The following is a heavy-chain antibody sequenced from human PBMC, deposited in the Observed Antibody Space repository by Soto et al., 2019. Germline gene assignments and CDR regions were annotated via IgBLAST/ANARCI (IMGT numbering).Heavy chain of an antibody. CDR3: ARSDAERKFISGY. D-gene: IGHD1-26*01. J-gene: IGHJ4*02. CDR1: GYTFTGYY. CDR2: INPNSGGT. Sequence: QVQLVQSGAEVKKPGASVKVSCKASGYTFTGYYIHWVRQAPGQGLEWMGWINPNSGGTNYAQKFQGRVTMTRDTSISTDDMELSRLRSDDTSLYYCARSDAERKFISGYWGQGTLVTVSS. V-gene: IGHV1-2*02.